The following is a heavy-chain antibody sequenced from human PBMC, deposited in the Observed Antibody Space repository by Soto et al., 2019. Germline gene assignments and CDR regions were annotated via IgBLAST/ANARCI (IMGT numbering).Heavy chain of an antibody. D-gene: IGHD3-10*01. V-gene: IGHV4-39*01. CDR1: GGSISSSSYY. CDR3: ARHSIKTKYGSGSYPIDY. CDR2: IYYSGST. J-gene: IGHJ4*02. Sequence: QLQLQESGPGLVKPSETLSLTCTVSGGSISSSSYYWGWIRQPPGKGLEWIGSIYYSGSTYYNPSLKSRVTISVDTSKNQFSLKLSSVTAADTAVYYCARHSIKTKYGSGSYPIDYWGQGTLVTVSS.